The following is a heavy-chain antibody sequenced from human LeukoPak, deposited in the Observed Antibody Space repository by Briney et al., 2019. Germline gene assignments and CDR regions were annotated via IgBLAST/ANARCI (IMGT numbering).Heavy chain of an antibody. CDR1: GGCISSSSYH. CDR3: ARHLSSGMGNFDY. D-gene: IGHD6-19*01. CDR2: IYYSGST. J-gene: IGHJ4*02. V-gene: IGHV4-39*01. Sequence: SETLSLTCTVSGGCISSSSYHWGWIRQPPGKGLEWIGSIYYSGSTYYNPSLKSRVTISVDTSKNQFSLKLSSVTPADTAAYYCARHLSSGMGNFDYWGQGTLVTVSS.